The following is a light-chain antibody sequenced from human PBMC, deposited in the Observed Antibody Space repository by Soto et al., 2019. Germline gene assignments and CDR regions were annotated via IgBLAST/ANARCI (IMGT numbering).Light chain of an antibody. Sequence: EVVLTQSPATLSVSPGDRATLSCRASQSVSRNLAWYQQKPGQAPRLLIYGASTRATGVPARFSGSGSATEFTLSISSLQSEDVAVYYCQQYGSSPWTFGQGTKVEIK. V-gene: IGKV3-15*01. J-gene: IGKJ1*01. CDR3: QQYGSSPWT. CDR1: QSVSRN. CDR2: GAS.